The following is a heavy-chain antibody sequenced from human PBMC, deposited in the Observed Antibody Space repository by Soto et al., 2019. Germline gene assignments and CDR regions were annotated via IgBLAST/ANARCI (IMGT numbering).Heavy chain of an antibody. J-gene: IGHJ3*02. CDR2: IYPGDSDT. CDR3: ARSLSTCSGGSCYPGAFDI. V-gene: IGHV5-51*01. CDR1: GYSFTSYW. D-gene: IGHD2-15*01. Sequence: RGESLKISCKGSGYSFTSYWIGWVRQMPGKGLEWMGIIYPGDSDTRYSPSFQGQVTISADKSISTAYLQWSSLKASDTAMYYCARSLSTCSGGSCYPGAFDIWGQGTMVTVSS.